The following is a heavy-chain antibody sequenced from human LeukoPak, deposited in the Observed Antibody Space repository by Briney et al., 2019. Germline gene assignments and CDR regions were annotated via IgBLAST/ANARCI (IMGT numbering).Heavy chain of an antibody. D-gene: IGHD3-10*01. CDR3: AKDRYYASGSSYGNAFDI. CDR1: GFTFSSYA. J-gene: IGHJ3*02. V-gene: IGHV3-23*01. CDR2: ISGGGGST. Sequence: GGSLRLSCAASGFTFSSYAMSWLRQAPGKGLEWVSAISGGGGSTYYPDSVKGRFTISRDNSKNTLYLQMNSLRAEDTAVYYCAKDRYYASGSSYGNAFDIWGQGTMVTVSS.